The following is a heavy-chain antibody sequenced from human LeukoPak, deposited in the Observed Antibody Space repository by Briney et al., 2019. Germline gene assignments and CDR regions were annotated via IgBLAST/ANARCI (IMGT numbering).Heavy chain of an antibody. Sequence: GGSLRLSCAASGFSFSSHSMNWVRQAPGKGLEWVSAISGSGGSTYYADSVKGRFTISRDNSKNTLYLQMNSLRAEDTAVYYCAKSDYYDSSGYYLWGQGTLVTVSS. CDR3: AKSDYYDSSGYYL. CDR1: GFSFSSHS. D-gene: IGHD3-22*01. V-gene: IGHV3-23*01. J-gene: IGHJ4*02. CDR2: ISGSGGST.